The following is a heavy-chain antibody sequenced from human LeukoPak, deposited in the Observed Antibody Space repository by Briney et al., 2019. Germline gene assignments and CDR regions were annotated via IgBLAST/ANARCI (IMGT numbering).Heavy chain of an antibody. CDR3: ARSRWLDAFDY. Sequence: GGSLRLSCAASGFTFSSYWLHWVRQAPGKGLVWVSRINSDGSSTSYADSVKGRFTISRDNAKNTLYLQMNSLRAEDTAVYYCARSRWLDAFDYWGQGTLVTVSS. CDR2: INSDGSST. CDR1: GFTFSSYW. D-gene: IGHD6-19*01. V-gene: IGHV3-74*01. J-gene: IGHJ4*02.